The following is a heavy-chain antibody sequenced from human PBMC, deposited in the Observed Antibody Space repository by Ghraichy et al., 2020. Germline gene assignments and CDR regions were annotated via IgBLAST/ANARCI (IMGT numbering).Heavy chain of an antibody. CDR3: ARGLDIAARQSLDY. CDR1: GYTFTSYD. CDR2: MNPNSGNT. J-gene: IGHJ4*02. Sequence: ASVKVSCKASGYTFTSYDINWVRQATGQGLEWMGWMNPNSGNTGYAQKFQGRVTMTRNTSISTAYMELSSLRSEDTAVYYCARGLDIAARQSLDYWGQGTLVTVSS. V-gene: IGHV1-8*02. D-gene: IGHD6-6*01.